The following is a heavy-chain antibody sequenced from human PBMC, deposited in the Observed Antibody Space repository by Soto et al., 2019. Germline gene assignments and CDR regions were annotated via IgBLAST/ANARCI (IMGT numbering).Heavy chain of an antibody. V-gene: IGHV4-59*01. D-gene: IGHD3-9*01. CDR2: IHYSGNT. J-gene: IGHJ5*02. CDR3: ARHPFSNFDWFDP. Sequence: SETLSLTCTVSGDFINDYYWSWVRQPPGRALEWVAYIHYSGNTNYNPSLESRVTISIDTSKNQFYLKLRSVTAADTAVYYCARHPFSNFDWFDPWGQGTLVTVSS. CDR1: GDFINDYY.